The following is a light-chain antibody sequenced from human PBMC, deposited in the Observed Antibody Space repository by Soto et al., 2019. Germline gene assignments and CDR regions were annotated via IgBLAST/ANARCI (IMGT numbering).Light chain of an antibody. CDR1: QDISGW. Sequence: IQITPSPSTLSASLGDRVLITCRASQDISGWLAWYQQKPGKAPKLLVFDASSLEDGVPSRFSGSGSGTEFTLTVSNLQSDDFATYYCQHYSTRSGVTFGGGTKVEIK. V-gene: IGKV1-5*01. J-gene: IGKJ4*01. CDR3: QHYSTRSGVT. CDR2: DAS.